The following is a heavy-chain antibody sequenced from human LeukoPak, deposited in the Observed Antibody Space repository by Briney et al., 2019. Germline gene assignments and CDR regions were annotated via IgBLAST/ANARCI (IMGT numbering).Heavy chain of an antibody. Sequence: SETLSLTCAVSGYSISSGYYWGWIRRPPGKGLEWIGSIYHSGNTNYNPSLKSRVTISVDTSKNQFSLKPNSVTAVDTAVYYCARGNYDILTGYYNAFDIWGQGTMVTVSS. CDR3: ARGNYDILTGYYNAFDI. J-gene: IGHJ3*02. CDR1: GYSISSGYY. CDR2: IYHSGNT. D-gene: IGHD3-9*01. V-gene: IGHV4-38-2*01.